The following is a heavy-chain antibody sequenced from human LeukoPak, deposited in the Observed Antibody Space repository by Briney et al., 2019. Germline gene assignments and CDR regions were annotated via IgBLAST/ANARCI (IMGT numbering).Heavy chain of an antibody. J-gene: IGHJ4*02. CDR1: GFIFSNYG. V-gene: IGHV3-64D*09. CDR3: VSLAATSQYFFAL. Sequence: GGSLRLSCSGSGFIFSNYGMEWVRQAPGKGLEHVAVINTNGGSTYYADSVKGRFTISRDNSKDTLYLQMSSLRAEDTAVYYCVSLAATSQYFFALWGQGTLVTVSA. CDR2: INTNGGST. D-gene: IGHD6-25*01.